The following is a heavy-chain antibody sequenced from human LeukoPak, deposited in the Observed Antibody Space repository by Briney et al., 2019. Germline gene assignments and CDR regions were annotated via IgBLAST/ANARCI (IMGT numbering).Heavy chain of an antibody. J-gene: IGHJ4*02. Sequence: GGSLRLSCAASGFTFSSYAMSWVRQAPGKGLEWVSAISGSGGSTYYADSVKGRFTISRDNSKNTLYLQMNSLRAEDTAVYYCATAFGYSYGFGTYYFDYWGQGTLVTVSS. CDR3: ATAFGYSYGFGTYYFDY. CDR1: GFTFSSYA. CDR2: ISGSGGST. D-gene: IGHD5-18*01. V-gene: IGHV3-23*01.